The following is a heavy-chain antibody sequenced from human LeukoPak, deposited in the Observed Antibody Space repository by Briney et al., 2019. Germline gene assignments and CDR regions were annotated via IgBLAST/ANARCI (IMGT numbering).Heavy chain of an antibody. CDR2: ISGHSKYI. CDR1: GFTFSSYN. V-gene: IGHV3-21*04. CDR3: AKDSYGSGSYSPDY. J-gene: IGHJ4*02. D-gene: IGHD3-10*01. Sequence: GGSLRLSCAASGFTFSSYNMNWVRQPPGKGLEWVSSISGHSKYIYYADSVKGRFSISRDNAKNSLYLQMDSLTAEDTAVYYCAKDSYGSGSYSPDYWGQGTLVTVSS.